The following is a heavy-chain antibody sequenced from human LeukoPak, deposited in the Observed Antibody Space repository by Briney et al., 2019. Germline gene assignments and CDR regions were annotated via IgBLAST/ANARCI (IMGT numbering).Heavy chain of an antibody. CDR3: ARGRDGYNRLDY. CDR1: GVTFISYA. CDR2: ISGSGGST. D-gene: IGHD5-24*01. Sequence: PGGSLRLSCAASGVTFISYAMSWVRQAPGKGLEWVSAISGSGGSTYYADSVKGRFTISRDNSQHTLYLQMNRLRAEDTAVYYCARGRDGYNRLDYWGQGTLVTVSS. J-gene: IGHJ4*02. V-gene: IGHV3-23*01.